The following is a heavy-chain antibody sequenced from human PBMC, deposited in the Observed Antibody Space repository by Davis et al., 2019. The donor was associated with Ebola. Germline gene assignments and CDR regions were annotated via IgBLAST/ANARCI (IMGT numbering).Heavy chain of an antibody. D-gene: IGHD1-26*01. V-gene: IGHV5-51*01. Sequence: KVSCKASGYTFTGYYMHWVRQMPGKGLEWMGIIYPGDSDTRYSPSFQGQVTISADKSISTAYLQWSSLKASDTAMYYCARHGSIVGGEGFDYWGQGTLVTVSS. J-gene: IGHJ4*02. CDR1: GYTFTGYY. CDR3: ARHGSIVGGEGFDY. CDR2: IYPGDSDT.